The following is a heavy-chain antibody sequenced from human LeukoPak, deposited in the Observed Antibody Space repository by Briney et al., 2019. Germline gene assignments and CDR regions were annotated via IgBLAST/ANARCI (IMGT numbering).Heavy chain of an antibody. V-gene: IGHV3-21*01. Sequence: EGSLRLSCAASGFTFSSYSMNWVRQAPGKGLEWVSSISSSSSYIYYADSVKGRFTISRDNAKNLLYLQMNSLRAEDTAVYYCASMQYYDFWSGYTQAEFDYWGQGTLVTVSS. CDR3: ASMQYYDFWSGYTQAEFDY. CDR2: ISSSSSYI. D-gene: IGHD3-3*01. CDR1: GFTFSSYS. J-gene: IGHJ4*02.